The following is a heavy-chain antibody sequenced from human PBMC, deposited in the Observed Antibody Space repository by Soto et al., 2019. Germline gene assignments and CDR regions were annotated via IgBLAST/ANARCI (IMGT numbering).Heavy chain of an antibody. Sequence: GASVKVSSKASGGTFSTYGIDWVRQAPGQGLEWMGGIIPLFGTEKYAQNFQGRITITADESTNTAYLELRSLRTQDTAGNYCARGVHYNSSGYYCFYWGQGSRGTVAS. CDR3: ARGVHYNSSGYYCFY. J-gene: IGHJ4*02. D-gene: IGHD3-22*01. CDR2: IIPLFGTE. V-gene: IGHV1-69*13. CDR1: GGTFSTYG.